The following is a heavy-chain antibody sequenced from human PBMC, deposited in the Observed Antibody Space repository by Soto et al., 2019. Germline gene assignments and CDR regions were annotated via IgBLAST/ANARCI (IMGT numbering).Heavy chain of an antibody. CDR3: ARVGYCSSTSCYVNWFDP. CDR2: IYYSGST. V-gene: IGHV4-61*08. J-gene: IGHJ5*02. Sequence: SETLSLTCTVSGGSISSGAYYWSWIRHHPGKGLEWIGYIYYSGSTNYNPSLKSRVTISVDTSKNQFSLKLSSVTAADTAVYYCARVGYCSSTSCYVNWFDPWGQGTLVTVSS. CDR1: GGSISSGAYY. D-gene: IGHD2-2*01.